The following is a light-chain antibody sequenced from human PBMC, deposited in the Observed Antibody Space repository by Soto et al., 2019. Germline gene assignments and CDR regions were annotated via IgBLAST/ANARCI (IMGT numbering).Light chain of an antibody. CDR3: SSYTSSSTLV. Sequence: QSALTQPASVSGSPGQSITISCTGTSSDVGGYNYVSWYQQHPGKAPKLMIYEDSNRPSGVSNRFSGSMSGNTASLTISGLQAEDEADYYCSSYTSSSTLVFGTGTKVTVL. J-gene: IGLJ1*01. CDR1: SSDVGGYNY. CDR2: EDS. V-gene: IGLV2-14*01.